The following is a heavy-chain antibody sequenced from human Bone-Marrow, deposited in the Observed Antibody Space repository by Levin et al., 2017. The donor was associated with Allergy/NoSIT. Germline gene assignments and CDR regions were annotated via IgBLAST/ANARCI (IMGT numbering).Heavy chain of an antibody. CDR3: ARGHFPYYDYGMDV. V-gene: IGHV1-18*01. CDR2: VSAYIGNT. Sequence: TWVRQAPGQGLEWLGWVSAYIGNTNYALNLQDRVTMTTDTPTNTAYMELTSLRSDDTAIYYCARGHFPYYDYGMDVWGQGTTVVVSS. J-gene: IGHJ6*02.